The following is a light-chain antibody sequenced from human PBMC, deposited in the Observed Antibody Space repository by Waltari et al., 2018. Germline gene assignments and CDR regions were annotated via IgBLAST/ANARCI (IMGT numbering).Light chain of an antibody. J-gene: IGKJ2*01. CDR2: FSS. Sequence: EIVMTQPPATLSVSPGESASLSFRASPSVTKKLAWYQQNPGQAPRLLIGFSSTRATGIPARFSGSGSGTEFTLTISNLQSEDFAVYYCQHYNNWPYTFGQGTKLEIK. V-gene: IGKV3-15*01. CDR3: QHYNNWPYT. CDR1: PSVTKK.